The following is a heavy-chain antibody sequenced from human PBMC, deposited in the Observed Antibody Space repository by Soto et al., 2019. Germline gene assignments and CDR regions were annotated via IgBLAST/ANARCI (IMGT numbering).Heavy chain of an antibody. CDR3: ARLPKGSVVTG. Sequence: VQLMESEGGLVYPGASLRLSCETSGFSFRDHSMNWVRQAPGKGLQWVSYISSTGDDIHYADSVKGRFTVSRDNAKKALFLQMNSLRDDDSAIYYCARLPKGSVVTGWGQGTLVTVSS. CDR2: ISSTGDDI. D-gene: IGHD2-21*02. J-gene: IGHJ4*02. CDR1: GFSFRDHS. V-gene: IGHV3-48*02.